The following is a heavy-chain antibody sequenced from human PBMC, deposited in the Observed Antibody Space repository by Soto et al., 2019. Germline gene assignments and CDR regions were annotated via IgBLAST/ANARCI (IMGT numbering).Heavy chain of an antibody. V-gene: IGHV6-1*01. J-gene: IGHJ6*02. CDR1: GDSVSSNSAA. D-gene: IGHD6-19*01. Sequence: PSQTLSLTCAISGDSVSSNSAAWNWIRQSPSRGLEWLGRTYYRSKWYNDYAVSVESRITINPDTSKNQFSLQLNSVTPEDTAVYYCARDLEVAVAGYYYYGMDVWGQGTTVTVSS. CDR3: ARDLEVAVAGYYYYGMDV. CDR2: TYYRSKWYN.